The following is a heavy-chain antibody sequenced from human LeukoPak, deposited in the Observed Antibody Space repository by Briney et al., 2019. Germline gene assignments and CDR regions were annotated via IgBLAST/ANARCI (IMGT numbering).Heavy chain of an antibody. CDR3: ASEGRYYDFWSGYYTRFHCFHP. CDR1: GGSISSYY. V-gene: IGHV4-59*01. D-gene: IGHD3-3*01. Sequence: SETQTLICTVSGGSISSYYWSWIRQPPGKGLEWIGYIYYSGSTNYNPSLKSRVTISVDTSKNQFSLKLSSVTAADTAVYYCASEGRYYDFWSGYYTRFHCFHPWAQGPLVTVSS. J-gene: IGHJ5*02. CDR2: IYYSGST.